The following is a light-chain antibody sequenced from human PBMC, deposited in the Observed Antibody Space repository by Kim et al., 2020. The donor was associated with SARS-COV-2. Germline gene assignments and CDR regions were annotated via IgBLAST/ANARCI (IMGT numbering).Light chain of an antibody. J-gene: IGKJ3*01. V-gene: IGKV2-30*01. CDR1: QSLVYSDGNTY. CDR3: MQGTHWPPFT. Sequence: DVVMTQSPLSLPVTLGQPASISCRSSQSLVYSDGNTYLNWFQQRPGQSPRRLIYKVSNRDSGVPDRFSGSGSGTDFTLKISRVKAEDVGVYYCMQGTHWPPFTFGPGTKVDIK. CDR2: KVS.